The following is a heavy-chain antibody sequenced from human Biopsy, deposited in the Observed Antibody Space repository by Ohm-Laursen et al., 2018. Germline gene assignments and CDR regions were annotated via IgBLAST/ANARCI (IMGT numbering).Heavy chain of an antibody. CDR2: IYYSGTT. D-gene: IGHD2/OR15-2a*01. CDR3: ARATNSTGWPYYYFYGMDV. CDR1: GGSISSYY. V-gene: IGHV4-59*01. J-gene: IGHJ6*02. Sequence: SETLSLTCLVSGGSISSYYWNWIRQPPGKGLEWIGYIYYSGTTDYSPSLKSRVTISVDTSKNQFSLRLNSVTAADTAVYYCARATNSTGWPYYYFYGMDVWGQGTTVTVSS.